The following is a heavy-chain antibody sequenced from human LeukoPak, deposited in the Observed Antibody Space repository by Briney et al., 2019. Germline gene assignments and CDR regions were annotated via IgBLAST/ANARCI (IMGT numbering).Heavy chain of an antibody. J-gene: IGHJ6*03. CDR3: AKDYSPLYYYYYMDV. CDR2: ISGSGGST. V-gene: IGHV3-23*01. CDR1: GFTFSSYG. Sequence: GGSLRLSCAASGFTFSSYGMSWVRQAPGKGLEWVSAISGSGGSTYYADSVKGRFTISRDNSKNTLYLQMNSLRAEDTAVYYCAKDYSPLYYYYYMDVWGKGTTVTISS. D-gene: IGHD2-21*01.